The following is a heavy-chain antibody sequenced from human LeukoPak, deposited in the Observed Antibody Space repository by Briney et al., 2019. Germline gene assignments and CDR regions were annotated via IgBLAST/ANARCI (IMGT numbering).Heavy chain of an antibody. CDR3: ARGHARPYYDFWSGYLYNWFDP. J-gene: IGHJ5*02. Sequence: SETLSLTCAVYGGSFSGYYWSWIRQPPGKGLEWIGEINHSGSTNYNPSLKSRVTIDTSKNQFSLKLSSVTAADTAVYYCARGHARPYYDFWSGYLYNWFDPWGQGTLATVSS. V-gene: IGHV4-34*01. CDR1: GGSFSGYY. CDR2: INHSGST. D-gene: IGHD3-3*01.